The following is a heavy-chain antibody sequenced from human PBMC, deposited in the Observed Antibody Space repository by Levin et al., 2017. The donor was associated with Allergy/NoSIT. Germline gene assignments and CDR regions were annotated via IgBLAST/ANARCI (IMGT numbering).Heavy chain of an antibody. CDR1: GFTFDDYA. J-gene: IGHJ4*02. CDR3: SKGFNGAPGAHNSFEY. Sequence: GGSLRLSCAASGFTFDDYAMHWVRQAPGNGLEWVSSISWNSRKISYVDSVKGRFTISRDNANNLLYLEMNSLRTDDTAFYFCSKGFNGAPGAHNSFEYWGQGTLVTVSS. D-gene: IGHD2-8*01. V-gene: IGHV3-9*01. CDR2: ISWNSRKI.